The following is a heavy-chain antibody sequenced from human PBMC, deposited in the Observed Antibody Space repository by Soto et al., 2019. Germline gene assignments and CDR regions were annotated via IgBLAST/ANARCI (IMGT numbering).Heavy chain of an antibody. D-gene: IGHD1-26*01. CDR2: IGTAGDT. CDR1: GFTFSSYD. V-gene: IGHV3-13*01. Sequence: EVQLVESGGGLVQPGGSLRLSCAASGFTFSSYDMHWVRQATGKGLEWVSAIGTAGDTYYPGSVKGRFTISRENAKNSLYLQMNSLRAVDTDVYYCARGQPTAAFDIWGQGTMVTVSS. CDR3: ARGQPTAAFDI. J-gene: IGHJ3*02.